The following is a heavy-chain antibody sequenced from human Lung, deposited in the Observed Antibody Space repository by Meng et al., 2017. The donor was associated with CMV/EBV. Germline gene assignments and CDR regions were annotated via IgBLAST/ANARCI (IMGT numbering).Heavy chain of an antibody. CDR2: IYGDDEK. V-gene: IGHV2-5*02. CDR3: ARAAARPSDWFDP. CDR1: GFSLITSGVG. Sequence: QIPLNDSGPTLVKPTPALTLPLTFSGFSLITSGVGVGLIRQPPGKALECLAIIYGDDEKRYRPSLESRLTVTKDTSKNQVVLTMTNMVPVDTATYYCARAAARPSDWFDPWGQGTLVTVSS. J-gene: IGHJ5*02. D-gene: IGHD6-6*01.